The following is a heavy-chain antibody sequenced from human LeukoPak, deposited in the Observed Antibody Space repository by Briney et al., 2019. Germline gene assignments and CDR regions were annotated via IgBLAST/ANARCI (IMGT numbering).Heavy chain of an antibody. V-gene: IGHV3-23*01. J-gene: IGHJ4*02. CDR1: GFTFSTYA. Sequence: GGSLRLSCAASGFTFSTYAMSWVRQAPGKGLEWVSALSNSGGSGGTTYFADSGKARFSISRDNSKSTLYLQLSSLTAEDTAVYYCAKAMSTDHYDSKGFYRVDFDSWGQGTLVTVSS. CDR3: AKAMSTDHYDSKGFYRVDFDS. D-gene: IGHD3-22*01. CDR2: LSNSGGSGGTT.